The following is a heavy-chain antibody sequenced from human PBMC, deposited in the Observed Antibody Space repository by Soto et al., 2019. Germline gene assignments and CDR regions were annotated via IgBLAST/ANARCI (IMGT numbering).Heavy chain of an antibody. D-gene: IGHD3-10*01. J-gene: IGHJ5*02. Sequence: QLQLQESGPGLVKPSETLSLTCTVSGGSISSSSYYWGWIHQPPGKGLEWIGSIYYSGSTYYNPSLKSRVAVPLDTSKNQFSLKLSSVTAADTAVYYCARSGSGRWGWFDPWGQGTLVTVSS. V-gene: IGHV4-39*01. CDR1: GGSISSSSYY. CDR2: IYYSGST. CDR3: ARSGSGRWGWFDP.